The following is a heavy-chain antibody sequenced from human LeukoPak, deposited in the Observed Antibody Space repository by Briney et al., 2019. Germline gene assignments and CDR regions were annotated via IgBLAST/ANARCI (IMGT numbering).Heavy chain of an antibody. D-gene: IGHD6-13*01. CDR3: ASLEYSSSWMGSPDAFDI. Sequence: GGSLRLSCAASGFTVSSNYMSWVRQAPGKGPEWVSVIYSGGSTYYADSVKGRFTISRDNSKNTLYLQMNSLRAEDTAVYYCASLEYSSSWMGSPDAFDIWGQGTMVTVSS. J-gene: IGHJ3*02. CDR2: IYSGGST. CDR1: GFTVSSNY. V-gene: IGHV3-66*01.